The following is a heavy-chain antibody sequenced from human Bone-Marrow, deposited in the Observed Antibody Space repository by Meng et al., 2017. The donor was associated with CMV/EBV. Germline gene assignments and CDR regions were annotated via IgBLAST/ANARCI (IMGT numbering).Heavy chain of an antibody. J-gene: IGHJ2*01. CDR3: AKDGRYSSSWYRDWYFDL. CDR1: FTFGSCG. Sequence: FTFGSCGMHWVRQAPGKGLEWVAVIWYDGSNKYYADSVKGRFTISRDNSKNTLYLQMNSLRAEDTAVYYCAKDGRYSSSWYRDWYFDLWGRGTLVTVSS. V-gene: IGHV3-33*06. D-gene: IGHD6-13*01. CDR2: IWYDGSNK.